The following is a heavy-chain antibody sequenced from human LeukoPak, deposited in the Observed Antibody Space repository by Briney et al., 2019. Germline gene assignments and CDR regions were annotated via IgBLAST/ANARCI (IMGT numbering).Heavy chain of an antibody. D-gene: IGHD1-26*01. CDR3: ARGHYSGSYLYYYYYYYMDV. Sequence: SETLSLTCAVYGGSFSGYYWSWIRQPPGKGLEWIGEINHSGSTNYNPSLKSRVTISVDTSKNQFSLKLSSVTAADTAVYYCARGHYSGSYLYYYYYYYMDVWAKGPRSPSP. J-gene: IGHJ6*03. V-gene: IGHV4-34*01. CDR2: INHSGST. CDR1: GGSFSGYY.